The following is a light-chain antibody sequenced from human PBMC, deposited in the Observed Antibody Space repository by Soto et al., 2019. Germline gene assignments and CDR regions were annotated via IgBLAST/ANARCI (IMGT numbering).Light chain of an antibody. Sequence: EIVLTQSPGTLSLSPGERATPSCRASQSVSCTYLGWYQQKPGQAPRLLIYVASSRATGIPDRFSGSGSGTDLTLTIDRLGPEDFAVYYCQLYGSSPPRTFGQGTKVEIK. J-gene: IGKJ1*01. CDR1: QSVSCTY. CDR2: VAS. V-gene: IGKV3-20*01. CDR3: QLYGSSPPRT.